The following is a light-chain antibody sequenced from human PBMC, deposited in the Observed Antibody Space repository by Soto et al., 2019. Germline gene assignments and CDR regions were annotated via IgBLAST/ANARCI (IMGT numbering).Light chain of an antibody. Sequence: EVVLTQSPATLSLSPGERATLSCRASQGVNNYLAWYQQKPGQAPRLLIYDASKRAAGIPARFSGSGSGTDFTLTISSLEPEDGAVYYCHQRSHWYTFGQGTKLEIK. CDR2: DAS. J-gene: IGKJ2*01. CDR1: QGVNNY. CDR3: HQRSHWYT. V-gene: IGKV3-11*01.